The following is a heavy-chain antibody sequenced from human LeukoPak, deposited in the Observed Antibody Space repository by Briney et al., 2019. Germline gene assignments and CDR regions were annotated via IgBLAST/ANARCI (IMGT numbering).Heavy chain of an antibody. V-gene: IGHV1-69*05. Sequence: SVKVSCKASGGTFSSYAIGWVRQAPGQGLEWMGGIIPIFGTANYAQKFQGRVTITTDESTSTAYMELSSLRSEDTAVYYCARDPTSGSEYFDYWGQATLVTVSS. CDR1: GGTFSSYA. J-gene: IGHJ4*02. D-gene: IGHD3-3*01. CDR3: ARDPTSGSEYFDY. CDR2: IIPIFGTA.